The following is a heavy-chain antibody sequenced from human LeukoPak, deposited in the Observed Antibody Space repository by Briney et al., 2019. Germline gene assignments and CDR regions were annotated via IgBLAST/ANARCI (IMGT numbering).Heavy chain of an antibody. CDR3: ARDWGAAGLWDY. CDR1: GFTFSNYW. CDR2: IKEDGSEK. V-gene: IGHV3-7*05. D-gene: IGHD6-13*01. J-gene: IGHJ4*02. Sequence: GGSLRLSCAVSGFTFSNYWMSWVRQAPGRGLEWVANIKEDGSEKNYVDSVKGRFTISRDNAKNSLYLQMNSLRAGDTAIYYCARDWGAAGLWDYWGQGTLVTVSS.